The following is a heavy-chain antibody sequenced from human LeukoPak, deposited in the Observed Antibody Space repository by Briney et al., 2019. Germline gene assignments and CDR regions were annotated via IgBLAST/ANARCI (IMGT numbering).Heavy chain of an antibody. CDR2: ISYDGSNK. CDR3: ARSGIVVVRTYYFDY. Sequence: GRSLRLSCAASGFTFSSYAMHWVRQAPGKGLEWVAVISYDGSNKYYADSVKGRFTISRDNSKNTLYLQMNSLRAEDTAVYYCARSGIVVVRTYYFDYWGQETLVTVSS. V-gene: IGHV3-30-3*01. CDR1: GFTFSSYA. J-gene: IGHJ4*02. D-gene: IGHD3-22*01.